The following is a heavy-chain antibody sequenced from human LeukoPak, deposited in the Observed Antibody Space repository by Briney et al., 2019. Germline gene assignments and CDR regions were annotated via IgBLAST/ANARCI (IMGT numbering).Heavy chain of an antibody. J-gene: IGHJ6*02. CDR3: ARLWMVRGSLYYYYGMDV. CDR2: IYYSGST. V-gene: IGHV4-59*01. D-gene: IGHD3-10*01. CDR1: GGSISSYY. Sequence: SETLSLTCTVSGGSISSYYWSWIRQPPGKGLEWIGYIYYSGSTNYNPSLKSRVTISVDTSKNQFSLKLSSVTAADTAVYYCARLWMVRGSLYYYYGMDVWGQGTTVTVSS.